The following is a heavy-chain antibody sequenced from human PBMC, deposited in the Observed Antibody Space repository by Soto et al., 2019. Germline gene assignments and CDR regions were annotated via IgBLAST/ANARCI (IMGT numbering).Heavy chain of an antibody. D-gene: IGHD5-12*01. V-gene: IGHV3-9*01. J-gene: IGHJ4*02. Sequence: PGGSLRLSCAPSGFTFDDYAMHWVRQAPGKGLEWVSGISWDSGIVAYADSVKGRFTISRDNAKSSLYLQMNSLRPEDTALYFCAKDSGYEDYQSFDYWGQGTLVTVSS. CDR2: ISWDSGIV. CDR1: GFTFDDYA. CDR3: AKDSGYEDYQSFDY.